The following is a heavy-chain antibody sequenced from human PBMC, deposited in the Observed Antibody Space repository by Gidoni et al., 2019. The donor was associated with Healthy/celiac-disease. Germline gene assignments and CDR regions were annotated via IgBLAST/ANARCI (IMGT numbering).Heavy chain of an antibody. CDR1: GFTLGDYA. Sequence: EVQLVESGGGLVQPGRSLRLSCTASGFTLGDYALSWFRQAPGKGLEWVGFIRSKAYGGTTEYAASVKGRFTISRDDSKSIAYLQMNSLKTEDTAVYYCTRDIVLSADYDFWSGFRNWGQGTLVTVSS. D-gene: IGHD3-3*01. J-gene: IGHJ4*02. CDR3: TRDIVLSADYDFWSGFRN. CDR2: IRSKAYGGTT. V-gene: IGHV3-49*03.